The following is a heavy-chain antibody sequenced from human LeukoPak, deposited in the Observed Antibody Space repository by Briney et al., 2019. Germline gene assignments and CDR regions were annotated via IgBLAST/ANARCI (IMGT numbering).Heavy chain of an antibody. CDR2: ISWNSGSI. V-gene: IGHV3-9*01. D-gene: IGHD3-9*01. CDR3: ARVVYYDILTGYYKPDFYFDY. Sequence: GGSLRLSCAASGFTFDDYAMHWVRQAPGKGLEWVSGISWNSGSIGYADSVKGRFTISRDNAKNSLYLQMNSLRAEDTAVYYCARVVYYDILTGYYKPDFYFDYWGQGTLVTVSS. CDR1: GFTFDDYA. J-gene: IGHJ4*02.